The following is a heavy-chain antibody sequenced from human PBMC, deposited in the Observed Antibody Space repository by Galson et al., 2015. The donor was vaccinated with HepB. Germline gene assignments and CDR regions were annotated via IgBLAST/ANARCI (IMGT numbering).Heavy chain of an antibody. CDR1: GYTFTGYY. Sequence: SVKVSCKAPGYTFTGYYMHWVRQAPGQGLEWMGWISAYNGNTNYAQKLQGRVTMTTDTSTSTAYMELRSLRSDDTAVYYCARNPEYSSSWSPHDYWGQGTLVTVSS. V-gene: IGHV1-18*04. CDR2: ISAYNGNT. J-gene: IGHJ4*02. CDR3: ARNPEYSSSWSPHDY. D-gene: IGHD6-13*01.